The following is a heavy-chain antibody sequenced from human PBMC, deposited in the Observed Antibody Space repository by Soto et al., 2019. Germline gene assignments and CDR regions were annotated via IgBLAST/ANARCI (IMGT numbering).Heavy chain of an antibody. J-gene: IGHJ6*03. CDR3: AKGGDFWSGYYSYYYMDV. CDR1: GFTFSSYS. D-gene: IGHD3-3*01. Sequence: AGGSLRLSCAAPGFTFSSYSMNWVRQAPGKGLEWVSYISSSSSTIYYADSVKGRFTISRDNAKNSLYLQMNSLRAEDTALYYCAKGGDFWSGYYSYYYMDVWGKGTTVTVSS. CDR2: ISSSSSTI. V-gene: IGHV3-48*01.